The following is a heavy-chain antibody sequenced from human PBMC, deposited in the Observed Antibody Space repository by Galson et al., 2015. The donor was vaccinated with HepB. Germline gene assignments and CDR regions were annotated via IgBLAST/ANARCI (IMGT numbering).Heavy chain of an antibody. CDR1: GGSISSGGYY. J-gene: IGHJ6*02. CDR3: ARDHYDSSGYYYGGWYYGMDV. V-gene: IGHV4-31*03. CDR2: IYYSGST. Sequence: TLSLTCTVSGGSISSGGYYWSWIRQHPGKGLEWIGYIYYSGSTYYNPSLKSRVTISVDTSKNQFSLKLSSVTAADTAVYYCARDHYDSSGYYYGGWYYGMDVWGQGTTVTVSS. D-gene: IGHD3-22*01.